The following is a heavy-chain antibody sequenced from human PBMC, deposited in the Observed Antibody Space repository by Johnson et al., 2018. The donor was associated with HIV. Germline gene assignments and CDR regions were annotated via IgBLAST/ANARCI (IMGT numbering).Heavy chain of an antibody. V-gene: IGHV3-33*01. CDR3: ARSGGAVAGVDAFDI. J-gene: IGHJ3*02. Sequence: QVQLVESGGGVVQPGMSLRLSCAASGFTFSTYGMHWVRQAPGKGLAWVAIIWYDGTNKYYADSVKGRFTISRENAKNSLYLQMNSLRAGDTAVYYCARSGGAVAGVDAFDIWGQGTMVTVSS. D-gene: IGHD6-19*01. CDR2: IWYDGTNK. CDR1: GFTFSTYG.